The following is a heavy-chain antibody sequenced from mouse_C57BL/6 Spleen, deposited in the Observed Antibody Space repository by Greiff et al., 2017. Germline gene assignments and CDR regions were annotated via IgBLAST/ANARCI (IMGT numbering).Heavy chain of an antibody. D-gene: IGHD1-1*01. J-gene: IGHJ3*01. CDR3: ASGGYGSSPFAY. CDR2: INYAGSST. V-gene: IGHV5-16*01. CDR1: GFTFSDYY. Sequence: EVQLEESEGGLVQPGSSMKLSCTASGFTFSDYYMAWVSQVPEKGLEWVANINYAGSSTYYLHSLKSRFIISRDNAKNILYLQMSSLKSADTASYNCASGGYGSSPFAYWGQGTLVTVSA.